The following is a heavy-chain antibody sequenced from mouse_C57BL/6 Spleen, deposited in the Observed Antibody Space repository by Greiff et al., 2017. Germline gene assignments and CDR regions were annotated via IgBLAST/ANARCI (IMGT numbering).Heavy chain of an antibody. CDR3: ASYSNSGNLYYYAMDY. D-gene: IGHD2-5*01. CDR1: GYTFTSYW. Sequence: QVQLQQPGAELVKPGASVKLSCKASGYTFTSYWMHWVKQRPGRGLEWIGRIDPNSGGTKYNEKFKSKATLTVDKPSSTAYMQLSSLTSEDSAVYYCASYSNSGNLYYYAMDYWGQGTSVTVSS. J-gene: IGHJ4*01. V-gene: IGHV1-72*01. CDR2: IDPNSGGT.